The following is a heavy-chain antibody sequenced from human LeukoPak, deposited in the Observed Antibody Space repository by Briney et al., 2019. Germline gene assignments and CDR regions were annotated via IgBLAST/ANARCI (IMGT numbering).Heavy chain of an antibody. D-gene: IGHD3-22*01. Sequence: SETLSLTCTVSGGSISSSSYYWGWIRQPPGKGLEWIGSIYYSGSTYYNPSLKSRVTISVDTSKNQFSLKLSSVTAADTAVYYCARGMIVVVTWGQGTLVTVSS. V-gene: IGHV4-39*07. CDR3: ARGMIVVVT. J-gene: IGHJ4*02. CDR2: IYYSGST. CDR1: GGSISSSSYY.